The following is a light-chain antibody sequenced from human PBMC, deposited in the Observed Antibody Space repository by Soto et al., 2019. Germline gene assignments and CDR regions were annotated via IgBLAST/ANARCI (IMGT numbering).Light chain of an antibody. J-gene: IGKJ1*01. CDR2: AAS. V-gene: IGKV1-39*01. CDR3: QESYSTPAT. Sequence: DIQMTQSPSSLSASVGDRVTITCRASQSISSYLNWYQRKPGKAPKLLIYAASSLQSGVPSRFSGSGSGTDFTLTISSLQPEVFATCYRQESYSTPATFGSGPKV. CDR1: QSISSY.